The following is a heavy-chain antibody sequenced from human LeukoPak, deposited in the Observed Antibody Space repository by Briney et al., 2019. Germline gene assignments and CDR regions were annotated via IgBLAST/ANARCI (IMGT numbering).Heavy chain of an antibody. D-gene: IGHD2-15*01. CDR1: GYTFTSYY. CDR2: INPSGGST. V-gene: IGHV1-46*01. Sequence: ASVKVSCKASGYTFTSYYMHWVRQAPGQGLEWMGIINPSGGSTSCAQKFQGRVTMTRDTSTSTVYMELSSLRSEDTAVYYCARGRYCSGGSCYLIDYWGQGTLVTVSS. CDR3: ARGRYCSGGSCYLIDY. J-gene: IGHJ4*02.